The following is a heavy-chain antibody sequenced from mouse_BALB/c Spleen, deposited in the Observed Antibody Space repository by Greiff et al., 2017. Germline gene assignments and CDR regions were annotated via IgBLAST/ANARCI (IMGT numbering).Heavy chain of an antibody. CDR2: ISYDGSN. CDR1: GYSITSGYY. V-gene: IGHV3-6*02. Sequence: EVQLQESGPGLVKPSQSLSLTCSVTGYSITSGYYWNWIRQFPGNKLEWMGYISYDGSNNYNPSLKNRISITRDTSKNQFFLKLNSVTTEDTATYYCARCYYGYDDAMDYWGQGTSVTVSS. J-gene: IGHJ4*01. CDR3: ARCYYGYDDAMDY. D-gene: IGHD1-2*01.